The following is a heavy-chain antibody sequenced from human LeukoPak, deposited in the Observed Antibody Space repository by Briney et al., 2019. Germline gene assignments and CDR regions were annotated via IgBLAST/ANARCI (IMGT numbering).Heavy chain of an antibody. CDR3: ARDSSSSGEFDY. J-gene: IGHJ4*02. CDR1: GFTFSSHG. CDR2: IWYDGSNK. Sequence: PGGSLRLSCAASGFTFSSHGMHWVRQAPGKGQEWVAVIWYDGSNKYYADSVKGRFTTSRDNSKNTLYLQMNSLRAEDTAVYYCARDSSSSGEFDYWGQGTLVTVSS. D-gene: IGHD6-6*01. V-gene: IGHV3-33*01.